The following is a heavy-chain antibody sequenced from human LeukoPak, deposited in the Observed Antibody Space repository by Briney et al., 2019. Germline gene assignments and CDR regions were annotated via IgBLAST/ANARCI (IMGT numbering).Heavy chain of an antibody. CDR2: IYYSGST. CDR1: GGSISSSSYY. CDR3: ARHFEWSLDY. Sequence: KPSETLYLPCTVSGGSISSSSYYWGWIRQPPGKGLEWIGSIYYSGSTYYNPSLKSRVTISVDTSKNQFSLKLSSVTAADTAVYYCARHFEWSLDYWGQGTLVTVSS. D-gene: IGHD3-9*01. V-gene: IGHV4-39*01. J-gene: IGHJ4*02.